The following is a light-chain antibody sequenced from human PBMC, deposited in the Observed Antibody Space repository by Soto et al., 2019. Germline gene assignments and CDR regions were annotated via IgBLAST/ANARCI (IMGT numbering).Light chain of an antibody. CDR2: LAS. CDR3: QQYNNWPPIT. Sequence: EIVVTQSPCTLSLSPGERATLSCRASQSVSSSYLAWYQQKPGQAPRLLIYLASNRAAGVPARFSGSGSGTDFTLTISSLQSEDFAVYYCQQYNNWPPITFGQGTRLENK. J-gene: IGKJ5*01. CDR1: QSVSSSY. V-gene: IGKV3D-15*01.